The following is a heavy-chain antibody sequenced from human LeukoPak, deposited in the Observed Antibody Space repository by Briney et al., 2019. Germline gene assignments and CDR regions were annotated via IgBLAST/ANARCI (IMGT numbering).Heavy chain of an antibody. CDR2: IRSKALYGTS. CDR3: VRESVRDYYFDY. J-gene: IGHJ4*02. CDR1: GFRFGGYA. V-gene: IGHV3-49*04. D-gene: IGHD3-10*02. Sequence: PGGSLRLSCTGPGFRFGGYALSWVRQAPGEGLEWVGFIRSKALYGTSEYAASVEGRFTISRDDSNSIAYLQMNSLKTEDTAVYFCVRESVRDYYFDYWGQGTLVTVSS.